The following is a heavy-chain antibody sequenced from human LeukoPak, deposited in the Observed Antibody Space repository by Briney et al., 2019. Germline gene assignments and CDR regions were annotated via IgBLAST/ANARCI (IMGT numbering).Heavy chain of an antibody. Sequence: SVKVSCKASGGTFSSYAISWVRQARGQGREWMGRIIPMFGTANYAQKFQGRVTITPDESRSTANMELSSLRSEDTAVYYCARVPTVTHYYYYMDVWGKGTTVTVSS. D-gene: IGHD4-17*01. CDR3: ARVPTVTHYYYYMDV. J-gene: IGHJ6*03. CDR2: IIPMFGTA. CDR1: GGTFSSYA. V-gene: IGHV1-69*13.